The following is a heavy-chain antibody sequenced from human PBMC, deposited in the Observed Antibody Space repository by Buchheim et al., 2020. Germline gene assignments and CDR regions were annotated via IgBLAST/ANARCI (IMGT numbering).Heavy chain of an antibody. V-gene: IGHV3-30-3*01. J-gene: IGHJ4*02. D-gene: IGHD3-16*01. CDR3: ARDNVPTRWGLCDY. CDR2: ISYVGSNK. Sequence: QVQLVESGGGVVQPGRSLRLSCAASGFTFSSYAMHWVRQAPGKGLEWVAVISYVGSNKYYADSGKGRFTISRDNSKNTLFLQMNSLRAEDTAVYYCARDNVPTRWGLCDYWGQGTL. CDR1: GFTFSSYA.